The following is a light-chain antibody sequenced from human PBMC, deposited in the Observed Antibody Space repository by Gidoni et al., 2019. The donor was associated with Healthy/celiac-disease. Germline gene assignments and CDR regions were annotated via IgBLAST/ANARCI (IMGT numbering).Light chain of an antibody. CDR1: QSVSSSY. Sequence: EIVLTQSPGTLSLSPGERATLSCRASQSVSSSYLAWYQQKPGQAPRLLIYGASSRATGIPDRFSGSGSGTDFTLTLSRLEPEDFALYYCQQYGSSITFGQGTRLEIK. CDR3: QQYGSSIT. CDR2: GAS. J-gene: IGKJ5*01. V-gene: IGKV3-20*01.